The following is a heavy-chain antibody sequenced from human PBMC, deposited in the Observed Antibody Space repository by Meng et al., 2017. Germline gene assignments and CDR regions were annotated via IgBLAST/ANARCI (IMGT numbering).Heavy chain of an antibody. J-gene: IGHJ4*02. CDR3: ARGGRGYSGYDYWLWDY. CDR1: GYTFTGYY. D-gene: IGHD5-12*01. Sequence: ASVKVSCKASGYTFTGYYMHWVRQAPGQGLEWMGWINPNSGGTNYAQKFQGRVTMTRDTSISTAYMELSRLRSDDTAVYYCARGGRGYSGYDYWLWDYWGQGTLVTVSS. V-gene: IGHV1-2*02. CDR2: INPNSGGT.